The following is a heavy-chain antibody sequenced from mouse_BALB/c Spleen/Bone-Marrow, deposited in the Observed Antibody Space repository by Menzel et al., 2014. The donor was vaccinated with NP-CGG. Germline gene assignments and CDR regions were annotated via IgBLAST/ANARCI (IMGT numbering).Heavy chain of an antibody. CDR1: GKSITSGYS. CDR2: IHYSGST. Sequence: EVQREESGPDLVKPSQSLLLSCTVTGKSITSGYSWHWIRQFPGNKLELMGYIHYSGSTNYNPSLKSRISITRDTSKNPFCLQLNSLTTEGTATYDCTRSGYGNWDYYAMDFLDHRTTVTISS. V-gene: IGHV3-1*02. D-gene: IGHD2-1*01. J-gene: IGHJ4*01. CDR3: TRSGYGNWDYYAMDF.